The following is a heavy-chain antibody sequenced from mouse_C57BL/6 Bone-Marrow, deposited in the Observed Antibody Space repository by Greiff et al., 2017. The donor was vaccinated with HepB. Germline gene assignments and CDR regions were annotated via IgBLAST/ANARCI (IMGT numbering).Heavy chain of an antibody. CDR3: IYGSLDY. J-gene: IGHJ2*01. D-gene: IGHD1-1*01. CDR1: GFTFSNYW. V-gene: IGHV6-3*01. Sequence: EVKVEESGGGLVQPGGSMKLSCVASGFTFSNYWMNWVRQSPEKGLEWVAQIRLKSDNYATHYAESVKGRFTISRDDSKSSVYLQMNNLRAEDTGIYYCIYGSLDYWGQGITLTVSS. CDR2: IRLKSDNYAT.